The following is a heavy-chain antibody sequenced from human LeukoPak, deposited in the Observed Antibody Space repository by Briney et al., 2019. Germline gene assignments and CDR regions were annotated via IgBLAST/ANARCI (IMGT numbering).Heavy chain of an antibody. V-gene: IGHV3-30*18. CDR2: ISYDGSNK. D-gene: IGHD3-22*01. CDR1: GFTFSSYG. J-gene: IGHJ3*02. Sequence: PGGSLRLSCAASGFTFSSYGMHWVRQAPGKGLEWVAVISYDGSNKYYADSVKGRFTISRDNSKNTLYLQMNSLRAEDTAVYYCAKDPYDSSGYFWGAGGDAFDIWGQGTMVTVSS. CDR3: AKDPYDSSGYFWGAGGDAFDI.